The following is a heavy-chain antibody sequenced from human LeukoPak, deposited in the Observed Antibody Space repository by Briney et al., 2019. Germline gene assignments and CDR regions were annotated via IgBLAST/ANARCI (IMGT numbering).Heavy chain of an antibody. CDR3: AARPYSSGWYGI. J-gene: IGHJ3*02. V-gene: IGHV1-58*02. Sequence: ASVKVSCKASGFTFTSSAMQWVRQARGQRLEWIGWIVVGSGNTNYAQKFQERVTITRDMSTSIAYMELSSLRSEDTAVYYCAARPYSSGWYGIWGQGTMVTVSS. CDR1: GFTFTSSA. D-gene: IGHD6-19*01. CDR2: IVVGSGNT.